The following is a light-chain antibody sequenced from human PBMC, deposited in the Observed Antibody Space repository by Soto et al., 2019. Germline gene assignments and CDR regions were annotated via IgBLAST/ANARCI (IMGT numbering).Light chain of an antibody. CDR3: QTWSTDIRV. J-gene: IGLJ3*02. CDR1: SGHNSYA. CDR2: LNSDGSH. Sequence: QPVLTQPPSASASLGASVKLPCTLSSGHNSYAIAWHQQQPEKGPRYLMKLNSDGSHSKGDGIPDRFSGSSSGAERYLTISSLQSEDEADYYCQTWSTDIRVFGGGTKLTVL. V-gene: IGLV4-69*01.